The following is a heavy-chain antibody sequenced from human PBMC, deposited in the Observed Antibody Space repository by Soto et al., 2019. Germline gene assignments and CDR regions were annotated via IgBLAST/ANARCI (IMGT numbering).Heavy chain of an antibody. D-gene: IGHD6-19*01. CDR2: IYWNDDK. J-gene: IGHJ4*02. CDR3: AHSLHTANSSGWYVLFDY. V-gene: IGHV2-5*01. Sequence: SGPTLVNPTPALTLTCTFSGFSLSTSGVGVGWIRQPPGKALEWLALIYWNDDKRYSPSLKSRLTITKDTSKNQVVLTMTNMDPVDTATYYCAHSLHTANSSGWYVLFDYWCPGTLGAVSS. CDR1: GFSLSTSGVG.